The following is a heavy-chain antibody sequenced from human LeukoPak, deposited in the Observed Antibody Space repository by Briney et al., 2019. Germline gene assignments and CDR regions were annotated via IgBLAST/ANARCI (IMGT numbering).Heavy chain of an antibody. CDR2: INHSGST. CDR1: GGSFSGYY. Sequence: PSETLSLTCAVYGGSFSGYYWSWIRQPPGKGLEWIGEINHSGSTNYNPSLKSRVTISVDTSKNQFSLKLSSVTAADTAVYYCARGGRERFDPWGQGTLVTVSS. V-gene: IGHV4-34*01. CDR3: ARGGRERFDP. J-gene: IGHJ5*02.